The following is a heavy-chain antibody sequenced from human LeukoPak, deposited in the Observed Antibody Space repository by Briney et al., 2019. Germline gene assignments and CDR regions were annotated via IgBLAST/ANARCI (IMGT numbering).Heavy chain of an antibody. J-gene: IGHJ4*02. CDR1: GYSFNNYW. V-gene: IGHV5-51*01. D-gene: IGHD4-11*01. CDR3: ARRLTTATFDY. Sequence: GESLKISCEGSGYSFNNYWIVSVRQMPGEALEWMGIIYPGDSDTRYSPSFQGLVTISVDKSISTAYLQWSSLKASDTAMYYCARRLTTATFDYWGQGTLVTVSS. CDR2: IYPGDSDT.